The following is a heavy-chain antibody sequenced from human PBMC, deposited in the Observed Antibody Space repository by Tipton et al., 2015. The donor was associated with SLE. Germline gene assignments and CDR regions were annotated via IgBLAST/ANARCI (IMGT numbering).Heavy chain of an antibody. D-gene: IGHD6-6*01. V-gene: IGHV4-39*01. CDR2: IYYTGST. Sequence: TLSLTCTVSGGSVNSDTYYWGWIRQPPGKGLEWIGTIYYTGSTYYNPSLKSRVTISVDTSKNQVSLKLSSVTAADAAVYYCATAYGSSFPYNWFDPWGRGTLVTVSS. J-gene: IGHJ5*02. CDR3: ATAYGSSFPYNWFDP. CDR1: GGSVNSDTYY.